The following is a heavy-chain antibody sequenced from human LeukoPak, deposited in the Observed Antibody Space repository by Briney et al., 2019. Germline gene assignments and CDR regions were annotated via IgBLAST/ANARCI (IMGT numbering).Heavy chain of an antibody. V-gene: IGHV3-33*06. CDR3: AKDERGYYDSSGFFGAIDY. CDR2: IWYDGSNK. J-gene: IGHJ4*02. Sequence: PGRSLRLSCAASRFTFNRYAMHWVRQAPGKGLEWVAFIWYDGSNKFYADSVKGRFTVSRDNSKNTLYLQMNSLRAEDTAVYYCAKDERGYYDSSGFFGAIDYWGQGSLVSVSS. CDR1: RFTFNRYA. D-gene: IGHD3-22*01.